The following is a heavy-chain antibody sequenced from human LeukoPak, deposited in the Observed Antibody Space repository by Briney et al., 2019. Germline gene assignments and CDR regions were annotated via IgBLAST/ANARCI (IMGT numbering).Heavy chain of an antibody. CDR3: ATRFKGAPDWYFDL. D-gene: IGHD1/OR15-1a*01. Sequence: GGSLKLSCAASGFTFSGSAMHWVRQASGKGLEWVGCIRSKGYSYATAYAPSVKGRFTVSRDDSKNTAYLQMNSLKTEDTAVYYCATRFKGAPDWYFDLWGRGTLVTVSS. V-gene: IGHV3-73*01. CDR2: IRSKGYSYAT. CDR1: GFTFSGSA. J-gene: IGHJ2*01.